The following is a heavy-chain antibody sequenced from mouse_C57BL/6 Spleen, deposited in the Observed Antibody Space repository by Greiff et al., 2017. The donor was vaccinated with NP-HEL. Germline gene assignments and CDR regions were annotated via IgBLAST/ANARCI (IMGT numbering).Heavy chain of an antibody. CDR1: GFNIKDDY. CDR2: IDPENGDT. CDR3: TLYYDYEGFAY. D-gene: IGHD2-4*01. J-gene: IGHJ3*01. V-gene: IGHV14-4*01. Sequence: VQLQQSGAELVRPGASVKLSCTASGFNIKDDYMHWVKQRPEQGLEWIGWIDPENGDTEYASKFQGKATITADTSSNTAYLQLSSLTSEDTAVYYCTLYYDYEGFAYWGQGTLVTVSA.